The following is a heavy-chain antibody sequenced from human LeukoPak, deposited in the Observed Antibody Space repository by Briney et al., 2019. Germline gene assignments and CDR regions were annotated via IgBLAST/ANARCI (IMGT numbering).Heavy chain of an antibody. Sequence: GASVKVSCKASGYTFTGYYMHWVRQAPGQGLEWMGWINPNSGGTNYAQKFQGRVTMTRDTSISTAYMELSRLRSDDTAVYYCARLWFGEFPSPTADYWGQGTLVTVSS. CDR2: INPNSGGT. V-gene: IGHV1-2*02. CDR3: ARLWFGEFPSPTADY. J-gene: IGHJ4*02. CDR1: GYTFTGYY. D-gene: IGHD3-10*01.